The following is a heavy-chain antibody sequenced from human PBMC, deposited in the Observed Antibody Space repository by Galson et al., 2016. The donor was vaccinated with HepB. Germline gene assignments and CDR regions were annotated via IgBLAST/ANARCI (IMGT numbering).Heavy chain of an antibody. D-gene: IGHD3-16*01. V-gene: IGHV3-48*02. Sequence: APGKGLEWVAKISSSSADIFYADSVKGRFTISRSNAKNSLYLQMKSLRDEDTAVYFCARTSYSYDTSDYSEAIYFDYWGQGTLVSVSS. CDR2: ISSSSADI. CDR3: ARTSYSYDTSDYSEAIYFDY. J-gene: IGHJ4*02.